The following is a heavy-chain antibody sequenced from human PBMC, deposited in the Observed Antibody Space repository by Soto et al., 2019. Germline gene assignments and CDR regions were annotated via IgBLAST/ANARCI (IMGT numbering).Heavy chain of an antibody. Sequence: QVQLVESGXXXXXXXRSLRLSCAASGFTFSSYGMHWVRQAPGKGLEWVAVISYDGSNKYYADSVKGRFTISRDNSKNTLYLQMNSLRAEDTAVYHCATAKRSRALLYGVDYWGQGTLVTVSS. D-gene: IGHD2-2*02. CDR3: ATAKRSRALLYGVDY. V-gene: IGHV3-30*03. CDR1: GFTFSSYG. CDR2: ISYDGSNK. J-gene: IGHJ4*02.